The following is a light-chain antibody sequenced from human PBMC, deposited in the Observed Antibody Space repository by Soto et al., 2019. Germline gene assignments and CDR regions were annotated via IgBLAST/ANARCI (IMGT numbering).Light chain of an antibody. CDR1: QSINSE. CDR3: QQGHNWPLT. CDR2: GAS. J-gene: IGKJ2*01. Sequence: EIVMTQSPATLSLSPGERAALSCTASQSINSELAWYQQKPGQPPRLLIYGASTRATGVPARFTGSESGSEFTLTISGLQSEDFAVYYCQQGHNWPLTFGQGTRLE. V-gene: IGKV3-15*01.